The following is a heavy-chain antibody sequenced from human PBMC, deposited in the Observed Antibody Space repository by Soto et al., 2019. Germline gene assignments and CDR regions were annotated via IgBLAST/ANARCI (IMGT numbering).Heavy chain of an antibody. D-gene: IGHD3-22*01. CDR1: GYTFTSYY. Sequence: GASVKVSCKASGYTFTSYYMHWVRQAPGQGLEWMGIINPSGGSTSYAQKFQGRVTMTRDTSTSTVYMELSSLRSEDTAVYYCARDLGSYYDSSGYYYFVSLPPRKPNWKWYFDLWGRGTLVTVSS. V-gene: IGHV1-46*03. J-gene: IGHJ2*01. CDR3: ARDLGSYYDSSGYYYFVSLPPRKPNWKWYFDL. CDR2: INPSGGST.